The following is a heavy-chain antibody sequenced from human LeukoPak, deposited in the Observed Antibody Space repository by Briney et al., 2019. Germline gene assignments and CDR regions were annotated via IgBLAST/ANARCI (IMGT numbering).Heavy chain of an antibody. D-gene: IGHD5-12*01. CDR1: GASITSYY. V-gene: IGHV4-59*08. CDR2: IYHTGSR. CDR3: ASGYDGLFEY. Sequence: PSQTLSLTCTVSGASITSYYWSWIRQSPGKGLEWIGYIYHTGSRNSNPSLKSRVTMSFDTSKGQFSLGLSSVTAADTALYYCASGYDGLFEYWGQGTLVTVSS. J-gene: IGHJ4*02.